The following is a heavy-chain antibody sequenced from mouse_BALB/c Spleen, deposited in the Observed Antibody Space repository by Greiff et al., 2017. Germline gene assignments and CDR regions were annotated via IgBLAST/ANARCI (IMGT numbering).Heavy chain of an antibody. CDR3: ARYYGDYYAMDY. Sequence: VQVVESGPELVKPGASVKISCKASGYAFSSSWMNWVKQRPGQGLEWIGRIYPGDGDTNYNGKFKGKATLTADKSSSTAYMQLSSLTSVDSAVYFCARYYGDYYAMDYWGQGTSVTVSS. CDR1: GYAFSSSW. CDR2: IYPGDGDT. D-gene: IGHD1-1*01. V-gene: IGHV1-82*01. J-gene: IGHJ4*01.